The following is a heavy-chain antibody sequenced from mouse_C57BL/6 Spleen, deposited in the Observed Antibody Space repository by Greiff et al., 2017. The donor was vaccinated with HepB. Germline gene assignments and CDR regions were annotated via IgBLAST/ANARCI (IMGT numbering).Heavy chain of an antibody. J-gene: IGHJ4*01. V-gene: IGHV1-82*01. Sequence: AQLQQSGPELVKPGASVKISCKASGYAFSSSWMNWVKQRPGKGLEWIGRIYPGDGDTNYNGKFKGKATLTADKSSSTAYMQLSSLTSEDSAVYFCARGFYYYAMDYWGQGTSVTVSS. CDR3: ARGFYYYAMDY. CDR2: IYPGDGDT. CDR1: GYAFSSSW.